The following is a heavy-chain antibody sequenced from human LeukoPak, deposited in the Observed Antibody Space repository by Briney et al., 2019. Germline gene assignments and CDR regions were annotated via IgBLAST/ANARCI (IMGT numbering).Heavy chain of an antibody. CDR2: IYYSGST. J-gene: IGHJ4*02. Sequence: PSETLSLTCTVSGGSISSSSYYWGWIRQPPGKGLEWIGSIYYSGSTYYNPSLKSRVTISVDTSKNQFSLKLSSVTAADTAVYYCARVPITYYYDSSGYSDRTYFDYWGQGTLVTVSS. CDR3: ARVPITYYYDSSGYSDRTYFDY. V-gene: IGHV4-39*01. CDR1: GGSISSSSYY. D-gene: IGHD3-22*01.